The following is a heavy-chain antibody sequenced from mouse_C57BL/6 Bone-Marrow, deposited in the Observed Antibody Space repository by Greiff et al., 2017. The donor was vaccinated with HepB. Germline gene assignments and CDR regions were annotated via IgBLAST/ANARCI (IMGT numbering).Heavy chain of an antibody. CDR3: ARGYYGSSGRSFDV. CDR1: GFNIKNTY. CDR2: IDPANGNT. J-gene: IGHJ1*03. Sequence: VQLQQSVAELVRPGASVKLSCTASGFNIKNTYMHWVKQRPEQGLEWVGRIDPANGNTKYAPTFPGKATITADTSSNTAYLQLSSLTSEDTALYYCARGYYGSSGRSFDVWGTGTTVTVSS. D-gene: IGHD1-1*01. V-gene: IGHV14-3*01.